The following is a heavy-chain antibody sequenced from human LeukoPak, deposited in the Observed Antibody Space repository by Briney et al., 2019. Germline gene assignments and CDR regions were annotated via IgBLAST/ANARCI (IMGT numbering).Heavy chain of an antibody. Sequence: KPSETLSLTCTVSGDSISRSTYYWAWIRQPPGKGLEWIGSVYYGRSPYFNPSLESRATISVDTSKKHFSLKMSSVTAADTAVYYCARSSGTGTFSYWGQGTLVTVSS. D-gene: IGHD6-25*01. J-gene: IGHJ4*02. CDR3: ARSSGTGTFSY. CDR1: GDSISRSTYY. V-gene: IGHV4-39*02. CDR2: VYYGRSP.